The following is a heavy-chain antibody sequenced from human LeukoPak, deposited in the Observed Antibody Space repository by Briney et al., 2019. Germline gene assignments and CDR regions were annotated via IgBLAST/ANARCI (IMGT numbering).Heavy chain of an antibody. CDR3: ATARNFRFEY. CDR1: GLTFRSTW. Sequence: GGSLRLSCATSGLTFRSTWMHWVRQAPGKGLMWVSRMNGEGTTIDYADSVKGRFTVSRDYAKNTLFLQMNNLRTEDTALYFCATARNFRFEYWGQGSLVIVSA. V-gene: IGHV3-74*01. CDR2: MNGEGTTI. J-gene: IGHJ4*02. D-gene: IGHD1-7*01.